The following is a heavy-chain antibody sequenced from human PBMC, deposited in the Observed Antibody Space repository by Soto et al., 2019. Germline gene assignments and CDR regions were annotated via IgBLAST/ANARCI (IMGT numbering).Heavy chain of an antibody. CDR3: AKEGDASGWFAY. V-gene: IGHV1-2*02. CDR2: ISPKSGAT. J-gene: IGHJ4*02. Sequence: QVQLVQSGAEVKKPGASVKVSCKASGYPLTDYYIHWVRQAPGQGPEWLGWISPKSGATKFAQKFQGRVTMTRDTSINTAYMELSGLRSDDTAMYYCAKEGDASGWFAYWGQGTLVTVSS. CDR1: GYPLTDYY. D-gene: IGHD6-19*01.